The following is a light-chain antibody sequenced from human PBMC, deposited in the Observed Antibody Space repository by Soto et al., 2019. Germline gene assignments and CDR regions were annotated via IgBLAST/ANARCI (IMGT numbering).Light chain of an antibody. J-gene: IGKJ5*01. CDR1: QSISTY. CDR3: EQSYSTLLIT. CDR2: AAS. Sequence: DIQMTQSPSSLSASVGDRVTITCQASQSISTYLNWYQQKPGKAPKRLIYAASSLQSGVPSRFSGSGSGTDITLTISSLQPEDFASDDYEQSYSTLLITFGRGTRLDI. V-gene: IGKV1-39*01.